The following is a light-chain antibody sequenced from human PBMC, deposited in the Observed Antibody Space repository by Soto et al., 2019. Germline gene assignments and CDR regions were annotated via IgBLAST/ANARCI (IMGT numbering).Light chain of an antibody. CDR3: QQRSNWPIT. CDR2: GAD. CDR1: RSVIRNY. Sequence: DIVLTQSPGTLSLSPGERVTLSCRASRSVIRNYLAWYQQRPGQAPRLLIYGADRRATGIPDRFSGSGSGTDFTLTISRLEPEDFALYYCQQRSNWPITFGQGTRLEIK. J-gene: IGKJ5*01. V-gene: IGKV3D-20*02.